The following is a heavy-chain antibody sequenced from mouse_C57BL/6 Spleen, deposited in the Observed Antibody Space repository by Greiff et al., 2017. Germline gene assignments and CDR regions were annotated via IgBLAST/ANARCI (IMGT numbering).Heavy chain of an antibody. J-gene: IGHJ3*01. D-gene: IGHD1-1*01. CDR2: INPSNGGT. V-gene: IGHV1-53*01. CDR1: GYTFTSYW. CDR3: ARTGSSYSFAY. Sequence: QVQLQQPGTELVKPGASVKLSCKASGYTFTSYWLHLVKQRPGQGLEWIGNINPSNGGTNYNEQFKSKATLTVDKSSSTAYMQLISLTTDEYAVNYCARTGSSYSFAYWGQGTLVTVSA.